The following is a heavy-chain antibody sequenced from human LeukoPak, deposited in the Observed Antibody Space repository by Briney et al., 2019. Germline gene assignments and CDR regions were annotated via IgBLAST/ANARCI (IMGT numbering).Heavy chain of an antibody. CDR1: GDSISSGSYS. D-gene: IGHD6-19*01. CDR2: IHYSGST. V-gene: IGHV4-39*01. CDR3: ARPLASGWYSWFDP. J-gene: IGHJ5*02. Sequence: PSETLSLTCTVSGDSISSGSYSWGWIRQPPGKGLVWIGSIHYSGSTYYNPSLNSRVTISVDTPKNQFSLKLSSVTAADTAVYYCARPLASGWYSWFDPWGQGTLVTVSS.